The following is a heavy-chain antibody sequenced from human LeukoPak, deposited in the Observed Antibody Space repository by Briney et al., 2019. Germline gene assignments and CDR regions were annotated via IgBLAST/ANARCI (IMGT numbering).Heavy chain of an antibody. CDR3: AKDAAPPAYYYDSSGYHDY. CDR1: EFTFSSYA. V-gene: IGHV3-23*01. D-gene: IGHD3-22*01. J-gene: IGHJ4*02. CDR2: ISGSGGST. Sequence: GGSLRLSCAASEFTFSSYAMSWVRQAPGKGLEWVSTISGSGGSTYYADSVKGRFTISRDNSINTLYLRMNSLRGEDTAVYYCAKDAAPPAYYYDSSGYHDYWGQGTLVTVSS.